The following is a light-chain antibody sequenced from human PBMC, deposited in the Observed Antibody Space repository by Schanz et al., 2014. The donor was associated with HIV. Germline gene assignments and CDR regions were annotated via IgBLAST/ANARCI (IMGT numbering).Light chain of an antibody. V-gene: IGKV1-9*01. CDR1: QGISSS. Sequence: IQLTQSPSSLSASVGDRVTITCRASQGISSSLAWYQQKPGKAPKLLIYGASTLQSGVPSRFSGSGSEIEVTLTISSLQPDDLATYYCQQYNHDPLSFGGGTKVE. CDR2: GAS. J-gene: IGKJ4*01. CDR3: QQYNHDPLS.